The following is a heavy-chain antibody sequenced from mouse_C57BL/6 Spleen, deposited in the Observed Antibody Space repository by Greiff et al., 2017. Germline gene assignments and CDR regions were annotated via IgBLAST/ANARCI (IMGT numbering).Heavy chain of an antibody. CDR2: IDPNSGGT. D-gene: IGHD1-1*01. V-gene: IGHV1-72*01. CDR1: GYTFTSSW. CDR3: ASGDYYGRSPYYYAMDY. Sequence: QVQLQQPGAELVKPGASVKLSCKASGYTFTSSWMHWVKQRPGRGLEWIGRIDPNSGGTKSNEKFMSKATLTVDKPSSTAYMQLSRLTSEDSAVYYGASGDYYGRSPYYYAMDYWGQGTAVTVAA. J-gene: IGHJ4*01.